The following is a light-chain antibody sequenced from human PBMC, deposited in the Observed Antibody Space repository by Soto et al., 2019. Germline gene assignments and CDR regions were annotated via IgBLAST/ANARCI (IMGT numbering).Light chain of an antibody. J-gene: IGKJ2*01. CDR3: QQSGSSPFT. CDR1: QSVSSNY. Sequence: EIVLTQSPDTLSLSPGERATLSCRASQSVSSNYVAWYQQKPGQAPRLLTHGASRRAAGVPDRFSGRGSGTDFTLIISRLEPEDFAVYICQQSGSSPFTFGQGTKLEIK. CDR2: GAS. V-gene: IGKV3-20*01.